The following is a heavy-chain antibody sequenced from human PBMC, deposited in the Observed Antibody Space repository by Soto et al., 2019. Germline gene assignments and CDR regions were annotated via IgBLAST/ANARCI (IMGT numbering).Heavy chain of an antibody. CDR3: ARWELLTGFDY. V-gene: IGHV3-48*03. D-gene: IGHD1-26*01. J-gene: IGHJ4*02. Sequence: GGYPRLSCAASGFTFSTSELSWVRQAPGKGLEWVSYISSSGSTIYYADSVKGRFTISRDNAKKSLYLQMNSLRAADTAVYYCARWELLTGFDYWGQGTLVTASS. CDR1: GFTFSTSE. CDR2: ISSSGSTI.